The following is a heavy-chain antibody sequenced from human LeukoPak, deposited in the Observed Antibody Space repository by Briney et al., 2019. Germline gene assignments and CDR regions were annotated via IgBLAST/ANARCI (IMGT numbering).Heavy chain of an antibody. J-gene: IGHJ4*02. CDR2: ISGSGGST. Sequence: ESGGSLRLSCAASGFTFSSYAMSWVRQAPGKGLEWVSAISGSGGSTYYADSVKGRFTISRDNSKNTLYLQMNSLRAEDTAVYYCAKALSLPHRFDYWGQGTLVTVSS. CDR1: GFTFSSYA. CDR3: AKALSLPHRFDY. V-gene: IGHV3-23*01.